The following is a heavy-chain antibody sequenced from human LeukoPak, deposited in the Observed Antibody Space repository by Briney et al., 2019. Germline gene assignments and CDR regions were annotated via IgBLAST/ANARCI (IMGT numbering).Heavy chain of an antibody. D-gene: IGHD6-13*01. CDR3: AKGSSSSRPYYFDY. Sequence: PGGSLRLSCAASGFSFDDYGMHWVRQAPGKGLEWVSGISWNGGDIAYADSVKGRFTISRHNSKNTLYLQMNSLRAEDTAVYYCAKGSSSSRPYYFDYWGQGTLVTVSS. CDR2: ISWNGGDI. J-gene: IGHJ4*02. V-gene: IGHV3-9*01. CDR1: GFSFDDYG.